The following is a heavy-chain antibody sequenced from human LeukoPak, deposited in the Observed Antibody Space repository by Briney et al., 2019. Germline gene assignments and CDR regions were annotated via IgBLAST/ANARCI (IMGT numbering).Heavy chain of an antibody. D-gene: IGHD3-16*01. J-gene: IGHJ3*02. V-gene: IGHV4-59*08. CDR1: GGSISSYY. Sequence: PSETLSLTCTVSGGSISSYYWSWIRQPPGKGLEWIGYIYYSGSTNYNPSLKSRVTISVDTSKNQFSLKLSSVTAADTAVYYCARPAGTVMAFDIWGQGTMVTVSS. CDR2: IYYSGST. CDR3: ARPAGTVMAFDI.